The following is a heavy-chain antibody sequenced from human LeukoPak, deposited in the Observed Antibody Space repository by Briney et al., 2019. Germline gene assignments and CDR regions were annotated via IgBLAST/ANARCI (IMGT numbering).Heavy chain of an antibody. CDR1: GFTFSSYW. J-gene: IGHJ6*02. Sequence: GGSLRLSCAGSGFTFSSYWMSWVRQAPGKGLEWVANIKQDGSEKYYVDSVKGRFTISRDNAKNSLYLQMNSLRAEDTAVYYCARDEGDSWTYYGMDVWGQGTTVTVSS. D-gene: IGHD6-13*01. CDR3: ARDEGDSWTYYGMDV. CDR2: IKQDGSEK. V-gene: IGHV3-7*03.